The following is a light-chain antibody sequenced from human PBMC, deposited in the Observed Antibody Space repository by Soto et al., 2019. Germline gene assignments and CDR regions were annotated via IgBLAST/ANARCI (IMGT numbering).Light chain of an antibody. Sequence: IVMTQSPATLSVSPGERATLSCRASQSVDINLAWYQQRAGQAPRLLIYDISTRATGIPDRISASGSGTDFTLTISRLEPEDFAVYYCQLYGASPTFGGGTKVDIK. V-gene: IGKV3-20*01. CDR2: DIS. CDR1: QSVDIN. J-gene: IGKJ4*01. CDR3: QLYGASPT.